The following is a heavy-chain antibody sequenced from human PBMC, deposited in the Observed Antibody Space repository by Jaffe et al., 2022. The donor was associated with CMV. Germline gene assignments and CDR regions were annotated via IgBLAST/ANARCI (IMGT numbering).Heavy chain of an antibody. CDR3: IRDYGSGRNDDAFEI. V-gene: IGHV3-49*04. Sequence: EVQLVDSGGGLVQPGRSLRLSCTASGFTFGDYTMSWVRQAPGKGLEWVGFIRRNLYGGTTDYAASVKGRFTISRDDSKSIAYLQMNSLKTEDTAVYYCIRDYGSGRNDDAFEIWGQGTVVTVSS. J-gene: IGHJ3*02. CDR1: GFTFGDYT. CDR2: IRRNLYGGTT. D-gene: IGHD3-10*01.